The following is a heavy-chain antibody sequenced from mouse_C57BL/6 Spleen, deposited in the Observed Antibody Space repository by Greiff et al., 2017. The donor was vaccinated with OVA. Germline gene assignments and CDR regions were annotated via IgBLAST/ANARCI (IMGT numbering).Heavy chain of an antibody. V-gene: IGHV5-16*01. CDR2: INYDGSST. CDR1: GFTFSDYY. J-gene: IGHJ2*01. D-gene: IGHD4-1*01. Sequence: DVKLVESEGGLVQPGSSMKLSCTASGFTFSDYYMAWVRQVPEKGLEWVANINYDGSSTYYLDSLKSRFIISRDNAKNILYLQRSSLKSEDTGTYYCARLLGYFGYWGQGATLTVYS. CDR3: ARLLGYFGY.